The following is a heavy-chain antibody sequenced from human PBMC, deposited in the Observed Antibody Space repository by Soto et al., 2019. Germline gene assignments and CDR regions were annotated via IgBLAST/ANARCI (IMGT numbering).Heavy chain of an antibody. J-gene: IGHJ4*02. CDR3: AKGSSSFSSSSGAAPGLFNY. D-gene: IGHD6-6*01. CDR1: GFTFSSYA. V-gene: IGHV3-23*01. Sequence: GVLRLSCAASGFTFSSYAMRWVRQAPGKGLEWVSGISGSGGSTYSADSVKGRFTISRDNSKNTLYVQMNSLRAEDTAVYYCAKGSSSFSSSSGAAPGLFNYWGQGTLVTVSS. CDR2: ISGSGGST.